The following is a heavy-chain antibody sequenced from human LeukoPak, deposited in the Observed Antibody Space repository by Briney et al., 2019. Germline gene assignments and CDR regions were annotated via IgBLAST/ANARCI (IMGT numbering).Heavy chain of an antibody. CDR1: GYTFTAYY. CDR2: INPNSGDT. CDR3: AKDRGGLAAGAVNP. D-gene: IGHD1-26*01. Sequence: ASVTVSCKASGYTFTAYYLHWVRQTPGQRLEWMGWINPNSGDTNYAQKFQGRVILTRDTSILTAYMDLSRLTSDDTAVYFCAKDRGGLAAGAVNPWGQGTLVTVSS. V-gene: IGHV1-2*02. J-gene: IGHJ5*02.